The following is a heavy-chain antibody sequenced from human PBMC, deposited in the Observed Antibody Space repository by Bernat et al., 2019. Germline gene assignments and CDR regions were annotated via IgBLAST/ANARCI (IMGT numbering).Heavy chain of an antibody. D-gene: IGHD3-16*02. CDR3: ARHGYDYIWGSYRYTVVAAVDI. V-gene: IGHV4-61*05. CDR1: GGSITSISYY. CDR2: IYYSGST. J-gene: IGHJ3*02. Sequence: LQLQESGPGLVKASETLSLSCTVSGGSITSISYYWAWFRQPPGKELEWIGYIYYSGSTNYNPSLKSRVTISVATSKNQFSLKLYSVTATDTAVYYCARHGYDYIWGSYRYTVVAAVDIWGQGTMVTVSS.